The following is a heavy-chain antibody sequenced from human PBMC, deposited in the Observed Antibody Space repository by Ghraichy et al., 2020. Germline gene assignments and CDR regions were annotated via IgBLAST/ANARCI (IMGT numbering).Heavy chain of an antibody. Sequence: GGSLRLSCAASGFTFSSYSMNWVRQAPGKGLEWVSYISSSSSTIYYADSVKGRFTISRDNAKNSLYLQMNSLRDEDTAVYYCARDQLLWFGVNSKTDYYYGMDVWGQGTTVTVSS. CDR2: ISSSSSTI. D-gene: IGHD3-10*01. CDR1: GFTFSSYS. J-gene: IGHJ6*02. CDR3: ARDQLLWFGVNSKTDYYYGMDV. V-gene: IGHV3-48*02.